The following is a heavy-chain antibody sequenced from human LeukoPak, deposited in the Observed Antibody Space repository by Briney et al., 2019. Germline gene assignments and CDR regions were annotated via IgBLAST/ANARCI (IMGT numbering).Heavy chain of an antibody. J-gene: IGHJ4*02. D-gene: IGHD3-10*01. Sequence: GGSLRLSCAASGFTFSSYAMSWVRQAPGKGLEWVSAISGSGGSTYYADSVKGRFTISRDNSKNTLYLQMNSLRAEDTAVYYCAKEGTFPLGFRDNFDYWGQGTLVTVSS. V-gene: IGHV3-23*01. CDR3: AKEGTFPLGFRDNFDY. CDR1: GFTFSSYA. CDR2: ISGSGGST.